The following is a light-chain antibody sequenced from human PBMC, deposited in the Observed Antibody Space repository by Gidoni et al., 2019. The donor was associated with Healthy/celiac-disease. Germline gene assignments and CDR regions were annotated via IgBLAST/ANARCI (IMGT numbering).Light chain of an antibody. CDR1: QSISSY. CDR2: AAS. Sequence: IQMTQSPSSPSASVGDRVTIPCRASQSISSYLNWYQQKPGKAPKLLNYAASSLQSGVPSRFGSSGSRKDFTLTISRLQPENFATYCCQQGYSTPVFGGXTKVEIK. V-gene: IGKV1-39*01. CDR3: QQGYSTPV. J-gene: IGKJ4*01.